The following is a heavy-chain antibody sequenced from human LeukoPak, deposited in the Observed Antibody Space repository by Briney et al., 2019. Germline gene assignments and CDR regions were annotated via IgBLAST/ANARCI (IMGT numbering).Heavy chain of an antibody. Sequence: GGSLRLSCAASGFTFSDYYMSWIRQAPGKGLEWVSYISSRGSTIYYADSEKGRFTISRDNAKNSLYLQMNSLRAEDTAVYYCARAPRRSGGSCYYVDYWGQGTLVTVSS. V-gene: IGHV3-11*01. J-gene: IGHJ4*02. D-gene: IGHD2-15*01. CDR3: ARAPRRSGGSCYYVDY. CDR2: ISSRGSTI. CDR1: GFTFSDYY.